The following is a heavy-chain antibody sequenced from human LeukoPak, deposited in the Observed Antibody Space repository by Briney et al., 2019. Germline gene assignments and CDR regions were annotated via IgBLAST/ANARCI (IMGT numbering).Heavy chain of an antibody. CDR2: ISSSSSYI. V-gene: IGHV3-21*01. CDR1: GFTFSSYS. Sequence: PGGPLRLSCAASGFTFSSYSMNWVRQAPGKGLEWVSSISSSSSYIYYADSVKGRFTISRDNAKNSLYLQMNSLRAEDTAVYYCASCVFRSLRGGVPLTFDPWGQGTLVTVSS. J-gene: IGHJ5*02. D-gene: IGHD2-21*01. CDR3: ASCVFRSLRGGVPLTFDP.